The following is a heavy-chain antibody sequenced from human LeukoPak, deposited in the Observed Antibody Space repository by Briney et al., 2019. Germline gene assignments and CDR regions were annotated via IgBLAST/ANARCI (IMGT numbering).Heavy chain of an antibody. CDR3: ARVGYYDSSGYPPYDY. CDR1: GGSISSTTCS. D-gene: IGHD3-22*01. J-gene: IGHJ4*02. Sequence: PSETLSLTCTVSGGSISSTTCSWGWIRQPPGKGLEWIGTIYYSGTTYYNPSLKSRVTISVDTSKNQFSLKLSSVTAADTAVYYCARVGYYDSSGYPPYDYWGQGTLVTVSS. CDR2: IYYSGTT. V-gene: IGHV4-39*07.